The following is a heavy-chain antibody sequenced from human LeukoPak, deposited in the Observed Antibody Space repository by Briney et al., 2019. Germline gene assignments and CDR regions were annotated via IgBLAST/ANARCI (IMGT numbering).Heavy chain of an antibody. CDR1: GYTFTSYG. Sequence: RASVKVSCKASGYTFTSYGISWVRQAPGQGLEWMGRINPNSGGTNYAQKFQGRVTMTRDTSISTAYMELSRLRSDDTAVYYCARAQGAHWGYWFDPWGQGTLLTVSS. J-gene: IGHJ5*02. CDR2: INPNSGGT. V-gene: IGHV1-2*06. CDR3: ARAQGAHWGYWFDP. D-gene: IGHD3-16*01.